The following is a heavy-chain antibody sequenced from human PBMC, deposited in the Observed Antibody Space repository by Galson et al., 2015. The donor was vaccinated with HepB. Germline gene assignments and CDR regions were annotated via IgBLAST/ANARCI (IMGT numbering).Heavy chain of an antibody. V-gene: IGHV3-30*18. Sequence: SLRLSCAASGFTFTTYGMHWVRQAPGEGLEWVAVVSFDGSIKYYADSVKDRFTISRDSSKNTVSLQMNSLRSEDTAVYYCAKEEYDSTGYRYFDYWGQGTLVTVSS. D-gene: IGHD3-22*01. CDR3: AKEEYDSTGYRYFDY. CDR2: VSFDGSIK. J-gene: IGHJ4*02. CDR1: GFTFTTYG.